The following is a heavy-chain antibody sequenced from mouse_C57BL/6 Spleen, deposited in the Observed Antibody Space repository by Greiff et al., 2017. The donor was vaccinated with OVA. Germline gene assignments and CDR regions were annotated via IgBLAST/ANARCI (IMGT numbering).Heavy chain of an antibody. J-gene: IGHJ2*01. CDR2: IWTGGGT. D-gene: IGHD4-1*01. CDR3: ARNWELGRWYFDY. CDR1: GFSLTSYA. V-gene: IGHV2-9-1*01. Sequence: VQRVESGPGLVAPSQSLSITCTVSGFSLTSYAISWVRQPPGKGLEWLGVIWTGGGTNYNSALKSRLSISKDNSKSQVFLKMNSLQTDDTARYYCARNWELGRWYFDYWGQGTTLTVSS.